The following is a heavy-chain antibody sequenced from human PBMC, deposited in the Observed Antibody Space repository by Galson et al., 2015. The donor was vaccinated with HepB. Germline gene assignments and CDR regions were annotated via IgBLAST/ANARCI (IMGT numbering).Heavy chain of an antibody. V-gene: IGHV3-73*01. CDR2: IGSKANSYAT. CDR3: TRLGDLSGYSSL. CDR1: GFTFSGSA. D-gene: IGHD6-13*01. J-gene: IGHJ4*02. Sequence: SLRLSCAASGFTFSGSAMHWVRQASGRGLEWVGRIGSKANSYATAYAASVKGRFTISRDDSKNTAYMQINRLKTEDTAVYYCTRLGDLSGYSSLWGQGTLVTVSS.